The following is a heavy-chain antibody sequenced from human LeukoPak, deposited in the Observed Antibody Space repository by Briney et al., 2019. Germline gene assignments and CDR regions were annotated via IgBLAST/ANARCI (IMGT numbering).Heavy chain of an antibody. D-gene: IGHD4-17*01. CDR1: GYTFTSYY. J-gene: IGHJ4*02. CDR3: ARGSPAYGDFDY. Sequence: ASVKVSCKASGYTFTSYYMHWVRQAPGQGLEWMGIINPSGGSTSYAQKFQGRVTMTRDTSISTAYMELSRLRSDDTAVYYCARGSPAYGDFDYWGQGTLVTVSS. CDR2: INPSGGST. V-gene: IGHV1-46*01.